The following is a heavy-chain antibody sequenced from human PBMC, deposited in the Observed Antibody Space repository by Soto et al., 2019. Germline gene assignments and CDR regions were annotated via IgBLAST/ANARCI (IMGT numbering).Heavy chain of an antibody. Sequence: GGSLRLSCAASGFTFSSYSMDWVRQAPGKGLEWVSSISSSSSYIYYADSVKGRFTISRDNAKNSLYLQMNSLRAEDTAMYYCARDSGIFDYWGQGTLVTVSS. D-gene: IGHD6-25*01. V-gene: IGHV3-21*01. CDR3: ARDSGIFDY. CDR1: GFTFSSYS. J-gene: IGHJ4*02. CDR2: ISSSSSYI.